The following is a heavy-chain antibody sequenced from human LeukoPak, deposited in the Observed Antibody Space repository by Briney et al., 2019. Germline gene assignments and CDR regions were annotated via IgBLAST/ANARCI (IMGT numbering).Heavy chain of an antibody. J-gene: IGHJ4*02. Sequence: ASVKVSCKASGYTFTRYGISWVRQAPGQGLEWMGWISAYNGNTNYAQKLQGRVTMTTDTSTSTAYMELRSLRSDDTAVYYCARESGDILTGYPNIDYWGQGTLVTVSS. CDR2: ISAYNGNT. V-gene: IGHV1-18*01. D-gene: IGHD3-9*01. CDR3: ARESGDILTGYPNIDY. CDR1: GYTFTRYG.